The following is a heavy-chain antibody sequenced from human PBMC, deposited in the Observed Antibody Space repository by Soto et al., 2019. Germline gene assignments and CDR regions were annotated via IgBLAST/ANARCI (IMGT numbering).Heavy chain of an antibody. CDR3: AADLQGFGDKYRPYGMDV. CDR1: GFTFTSSA. V-gene: IGHV1-58*01. Sequence: QMQLVQSGPEVKKPGTSVKVSCKASGFTFTSSAVQWVRQARGQRLEWIGWIVVGSGNTNYAQKFQERGTMTRDMSKSTAYMDLSSLRSEDTAVYYCAADLQGFGDKYRPYGMDVWGQGTTVTVSS. D-gene: IGHD3-10*01. CDR2: IVVGSGNT. J-gene: IGHJ6*02.